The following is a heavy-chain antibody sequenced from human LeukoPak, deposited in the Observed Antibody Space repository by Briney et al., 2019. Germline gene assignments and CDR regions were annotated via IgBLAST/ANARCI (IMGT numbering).Heavy chain of an antibody. V-gene: IGHV3-48*03. CDR1: GFTFTSYE. Sequence: GGSLRLSCAASGFTFTSYEMAWVRQAPGMGPEFISYISNSGSPIKYGNAVKGRFTISRDNSKHSVYLQMDSLRAEDTAVYYCAGGPQYGGSFAFWGQGTLVTVSS. CDR2: ISNSGSPI. CDR3: AGGPQYGGSFAF. D-gene: IGHD1-26*01. J-gene: IGHJ4*02.